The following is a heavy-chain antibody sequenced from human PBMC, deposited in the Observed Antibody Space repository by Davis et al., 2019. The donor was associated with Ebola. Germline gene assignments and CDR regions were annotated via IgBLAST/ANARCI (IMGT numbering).Heavy chain of an antibody. CDR1: GFTFSSYS. CDR2: ISSSSSYI. Sequence: PGGSPRLSCAASGFTFSSYSMNWVRQAPGKGLEWVSSISSSSSYIYYADSVKGRFTISRDNAKNSLYLQMNSLRAEDTAVYYCARVLDSYYYGSGNYFDYWGQGTLVTVSS. CDR3: ARVLDSYYYGSGNYFDY. J-gene: IGHJ4*02. D-gene: IGHD3-10*01. V-gene: IGHV3-21*01.